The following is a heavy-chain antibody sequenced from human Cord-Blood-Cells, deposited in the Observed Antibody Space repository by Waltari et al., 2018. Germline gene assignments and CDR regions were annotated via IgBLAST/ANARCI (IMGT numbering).Heavy chain of an antibody. CDR3: ARDGYSSSSFDY. CDR2: INPNSCGT. D-gene: IGHD6-6*01. CDR1: GYTFTGYY. V-gene: IGHV1-2*02. Sequence: QVQLVQSGAEVKKPGASVKVSCKASGYTFTGYYMHWVRQAPGQGLEWMGWINPNSCGTNYAQKFQGRVTMTRDTSISTAYMELSRRRSDDTAVYYCARDGYSSSSFDYWGQGTLVTVAS. J-gene: IGHJ4*02.